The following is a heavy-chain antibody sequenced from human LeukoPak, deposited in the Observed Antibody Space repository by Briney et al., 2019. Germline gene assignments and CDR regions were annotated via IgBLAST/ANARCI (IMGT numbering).Heavy chain of an antibody. Sequence: GRSLRLSCAASGFTFSSHGMHWVRQAPGKGLEWVAVIWYDGSNKFYADSVRGRFTISRDNSKNTLYVQMNSLRAEDTAVYYCARGRGSGWYDAFDIWGQGTMVTVSS. CDR3: ARGRGSGWYDAFDI. CDR1: GFTFSSHG. V-gene: IGHV3-33*01. J-gene: IGHJ3*02. D-gene: IGHD6-19*01. CDR2: IWYDGSNK.